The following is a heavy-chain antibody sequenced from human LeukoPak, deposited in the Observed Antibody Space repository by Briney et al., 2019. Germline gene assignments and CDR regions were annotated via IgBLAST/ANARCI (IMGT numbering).Heavy chain of an antibody. CDR1: GGSISSGGYY. CDR3: ASSVRSPHDIPGMDV. J-gene: IGHJ6*02. CDR2: IYYSGST. Sequence: SQTLSLTCTVSGGSISSGGYYWSWIRQHPGKGLEWIGYIYYSGSTYYNPSLKSRVTISVDTSKNQFSLKLSSVTAADTAVYYCASSVRSPHDIPGMDVWGQGTTVTVSS. V-gene: IGHV4-31*03. D-gene: IGHD2-15*01.